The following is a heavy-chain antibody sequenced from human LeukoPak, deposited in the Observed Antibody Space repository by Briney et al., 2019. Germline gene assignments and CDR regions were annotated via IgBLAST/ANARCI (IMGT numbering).Heavy chain of an antibody. CDR2: INPSGGST. D-gene: IGHD3-22*01. J-gene: IGHJ3*02. Sequence: GASVKVSCKASGGTFSSYAISWVRQAPGQGLEWMGIINPSGGSTSYAQKFQGRVTMTRDTSTSTVYMELSRLRSEDTAVYYCAGNNYYDSSGYYWGARGDAFDIWGQGTMVTVSS. CDR1: GGTFSSYA. V-gene: IGHV1-46*01. CDR3: AGNNYYDSSGYYWGARGDAFDI.